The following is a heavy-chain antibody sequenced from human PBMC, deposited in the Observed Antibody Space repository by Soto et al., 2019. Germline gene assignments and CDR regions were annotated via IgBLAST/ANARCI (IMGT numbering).Heavy chain of an antibody. D-gene: IGHD6-19*01. V-gene: IGHV6-1*01. CDR1: GDSVSSNSAA. CDR3: AREPWQWLETCFDY. J-gene: IGHJ4*02. CDR2: TYYRSKWYN. Sequence: SLTLSLTCAISGDSVSSNSAAWNWIRQSPSRGLEWVGRTYYRSKWYNDYAVSVKSRITINPDTSKNQFSLQLNSVTPEDTAVYYCAREPWQWLETCFDYWGQGTLVTVSS.